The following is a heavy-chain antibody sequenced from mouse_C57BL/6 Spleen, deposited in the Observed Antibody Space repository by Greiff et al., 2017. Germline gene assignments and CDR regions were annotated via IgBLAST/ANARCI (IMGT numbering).Heavy chain of an antibody. CDR2: IHSNSGST. V-gene: IGHV1-64*01. J-gene: IGHJ1*03. CDR3: ARFITTVVGYFDV. D-gene: IGHD1-1*01. CDR1: GYTFTSYW. Sequence: QVQLQQPGAELVKPGASVKLSCKASGYTFTSYWMHWVKQRPGQGLEWIGMIHSNSGSTNYNEKFKSKATLTVDKSSSTAYMQLSSLTSEDSAVYYCARFITTVVGYFDVWGTGTTVTVSS.